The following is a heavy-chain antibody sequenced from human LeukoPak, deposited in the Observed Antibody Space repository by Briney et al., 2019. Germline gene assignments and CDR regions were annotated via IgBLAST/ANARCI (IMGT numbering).Heavy chain of an antibody. CDR3: AKSPHSSGYRPFY. D-gene: IGHD3-22*01. J-gene: IGHJ4*02. CDR2: ISSSGSTI. CDR1: GFTFSSYE. Sequence: GGSLRLSCAASGFTFSSYEMNWVRQAPGKGLEWVSYISSSGSTIYYADSVKGRFTISRDNAKNSLYLQMNSLRAEDTAVYYCAKSPHSSGYRPFYWGQGTLVTVSS. V-gene: IGHV3-48*03.